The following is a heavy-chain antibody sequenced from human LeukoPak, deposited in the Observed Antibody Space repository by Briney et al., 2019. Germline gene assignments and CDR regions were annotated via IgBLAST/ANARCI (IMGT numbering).Heavy chain of an antibody. D-gene: IGHD4-17*01. CDR1: GFTFSTYW. CDR2: IKQDGSEN. V-gene: IGHV3-7*01. CDR3: ARVVTTRHSWFDP. Sequence: GSLRLSCGASGFTFSTYWITWIRQAPGKGLEWVANIKQDGSENYYVDSVKGRFTISRDNAKNALYLQMNSLRAEDTAVYYCARVVTTRHSWFDPWGQGTLVTVSS. J-gene: IGHJ5*02.